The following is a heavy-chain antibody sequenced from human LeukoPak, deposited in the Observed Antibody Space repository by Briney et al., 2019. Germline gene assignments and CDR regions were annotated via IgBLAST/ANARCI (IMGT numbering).Heavy chain of an antibody. D-gene: IGHD2-2*01. CDR3: ARETPDIVVVPAARADGYYYYYYMDV. J-gene: IGHJ6*03. V-gene: IGHV4-4*07. CDR2: IYTSGST. CDR1: GGSISSYY. Sequence: PSETLSLTCTVSGGSISSYYWSWIRQPAGKGLEWIGRIYTSGSTNYNPSLKSRVTMSVDTSKNQFSLKLSSVTAADTAVYYCARETPDIVVVPAARADGYYYYYYMDVWGKGTTVTVSS.